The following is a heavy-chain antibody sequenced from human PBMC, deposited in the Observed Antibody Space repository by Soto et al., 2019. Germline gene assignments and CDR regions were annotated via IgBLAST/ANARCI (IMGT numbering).Heavy chain of an antibody. D-gene: IGHD3-9*01. J-gene: IGHJ3*02. CDR2: INHSGST. Sequence: PSETLSLTCAVYGGSFSGYYWSWIRQPPGKGLEWIGEINHSGSTNYNPSLKSRVTISVDTSKNQFSLKLSSVTAADTAVYYCARVPGYYDILTGYYNSAFDIWGQGTMVTVSS. CDR3: ARVPGYYDILTGYYNSAFDI. V-gene: IGHV4-34*01. CDR1: GGSFSGYY.